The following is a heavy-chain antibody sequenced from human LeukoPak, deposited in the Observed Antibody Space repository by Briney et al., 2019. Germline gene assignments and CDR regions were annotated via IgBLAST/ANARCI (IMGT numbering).Heavy chain of an antibody. V-gene: IGHV1-18*04. D-gene: IGHD4-17*01. Sequence: GASVKVSCKASGYTFTGYFMHWVRQAPGQGLEWMGWISAYNGNTNYAQKLQGRVTMTTDTSTSTAYMELRSLRSDDTAVYYCARVHTTVTTHWFDPWGQGTLVTVSS. CDR3: ARVHTTVTTHWFDP. J-gene: IGHJ5*02. CDR2: ISAYNGNT. CDR1: GYTFTGYF.